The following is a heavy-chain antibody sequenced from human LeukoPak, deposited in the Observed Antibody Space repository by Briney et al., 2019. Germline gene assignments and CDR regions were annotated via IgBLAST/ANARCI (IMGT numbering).Heavy chain of an antibody. CDR2: IYTSGST. D-gene: IGHD1-26*01. V-gene: IGHV4-61*02. J-gene: IGHJ3*02. CDR1: GGSISSGSYY. CDR3: ARVWELLTGDAFDI. Sequence: SETLSLTCTVSGGSISSGSYYWSWIRQPAGKGLEWIGRIYTSGSTNYNPSLKSRVTISVDTSKNQFSLKLSSVTAADTAVYYCARVWELLTGDAFDIWGQGTMVTVSS.